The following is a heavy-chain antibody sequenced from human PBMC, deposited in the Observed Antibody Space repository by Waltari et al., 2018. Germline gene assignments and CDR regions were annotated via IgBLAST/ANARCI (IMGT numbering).Heavy chain of an antibody. CDR2: INHSGST. V-gene: IGHV4-34*01. Sequence: QVQLQQWGAGLLTPSETLSLTCAVYGGSFSGYYWSWIRPPPGQGLEWIGEINHSGSTNYNPSLKSRVTISVDTSKNQFSLKLSSVTAADTAVYYCARELRDGYNVILFQHWGQGTLVTVSS. J-gene: IGHJ1*01. CDR1: GGSFSGYY. D-gene: IGHD5-12*01. CDR3: ARELRDGYNVILFQH.